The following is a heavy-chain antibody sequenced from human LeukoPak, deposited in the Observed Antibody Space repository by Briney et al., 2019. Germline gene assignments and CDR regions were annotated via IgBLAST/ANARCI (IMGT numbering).Heavy chain of an antibody. CDR2: INPNSGGT. J-gene: IGHJ6*03. CDR3: ARVSYSSSFPMDV. Sequence: ASVKVSCKASGYTVTGYYMHWVRQAPGQGLEWMGWINPNSGGTNYAQKFQGRVTMTRDTSISTAYMELSRPRSDDTAVYYCARVSYSSSFPMDVWGKGTTVTVSS. D-gene: IGHD6-13*01. CDR1: GYTVTGYY. V-gene: IGHV1-2*02.